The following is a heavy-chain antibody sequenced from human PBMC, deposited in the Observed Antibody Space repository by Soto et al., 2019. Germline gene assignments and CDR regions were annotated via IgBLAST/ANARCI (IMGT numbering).Heavy chain of an antibody. V-gene: IGHV4-59*08. CDR3: ARQAVAGFPRNEGQSFDY. J-gene: IGHJ4*02. CDR1: GGCISRYY. CDR2: IYYSGST. D-gene: IGHD6-19*01. Sequence: TLSLTCTVSGGCISRYYWSCILKPPGKGLEWIGYIYYSGSTNYNPSLKSRVTISVDTSKNQFSLKLSSVTAADTAVYYCARQAVAGFPRNEGQSFDYWGQGTLVTVSS.